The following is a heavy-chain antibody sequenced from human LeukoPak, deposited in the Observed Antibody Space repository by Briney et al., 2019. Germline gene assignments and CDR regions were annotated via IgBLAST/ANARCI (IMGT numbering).Heavy chain of an antibody. CDR3: ARGSDYTWGG. Sequence: SETLSLTCAVYGGSFSGYYWSWIRQPPGKGLEWIGEINHSGSTNYNPSLKSRVTISVDTSKNQFSLKLSSVTAADTAVYFCARGSDYTWGGWGQGTLVTVSS. J-gene: IGHJ4*01. V-gene: IGHV4-34*01. CDR2: INHSGST. D-gene: IGHD3-10*01. CDR1: GGSFSGYY.